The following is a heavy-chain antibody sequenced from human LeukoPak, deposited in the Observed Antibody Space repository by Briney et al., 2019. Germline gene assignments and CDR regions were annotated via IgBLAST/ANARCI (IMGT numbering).Heavy chain of an antibody. CDR2: IYYSGST. D-gene: IGHD1-7*01. J-gene: IGHJ6*02. V-gene: IGHV4-31*03. CDR1: GGSISSGGYY. Sequence: ASETLSLTCTVSGGSISSGGYYWSWIRQHPGKGLEWIGYIYYSGSTYYNPSLKSRVTISVDTSKNQFSLKLSSVTAADTAVYYCARLYNWNYAYYYYGMDVWGQGTTVTVSS. CDR3: ARLYNWNYAYYYYGMDV.